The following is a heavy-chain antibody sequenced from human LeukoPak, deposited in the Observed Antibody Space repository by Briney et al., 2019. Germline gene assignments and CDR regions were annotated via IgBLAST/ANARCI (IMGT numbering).Heavy chain of an antibody. D-gene: IGHD4-11*01. CDR2: IIPIFGTA. CDR3: ARGPDYYWYFDL. CDR1: GGTFSSYA. Sequence: SVKVSCKASGGTFSSYAISWVRLAPGQGLEWMGGIIPIFGTANYAQKFQGRVTITADESTSTAYMELSSLRSEDTAVYYCARGPDYYWYFDLWGRGTLVTVSS. V-gene: IGHV1-69*01. J-gene: IGHJ2*01.